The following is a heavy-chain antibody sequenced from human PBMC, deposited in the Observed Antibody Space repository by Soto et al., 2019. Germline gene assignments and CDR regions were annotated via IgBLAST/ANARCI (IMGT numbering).Heavy chain of an antibody. CDR2: ISGSGGST. CDR1: GFTFSSYA. J-gene: IGHJ4*02. CDR3: ASRRITMIVVAIGDY. Sequence: EVQLLESGGGLVQPGGSLRLSCAASGFTFSSYAMSWVRQAPGKGLEWVSAISGSGGSTYYADSVKGRFTISVDNSKNTLYLQMNSLRAEDTAVYYCASRRITMIVVAIGDYWGQGTLVTVSS. V-gene: IGHV3-23*01. D-gene: IGHD3-22*01.